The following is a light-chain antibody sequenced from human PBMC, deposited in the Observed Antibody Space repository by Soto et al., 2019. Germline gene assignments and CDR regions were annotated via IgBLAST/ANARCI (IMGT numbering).Light chain of an antibody. V-gene: IGLV2-14*01. J-gene: IGLJ2*01. CDR3: TSWTTSTTMK. CDR2: DVN. Sequence: QSALTQPASVSGSPGQSITISCTGTSSDVGAYNYVSWYPQHPGKAPKLMIYDVNIRPSGVSNRFSGSKSGNTASLTISGRQAEDEADYYCTSWTTSTTMKFGGGTQVTVL. CDR1: SSDVGAYNY.